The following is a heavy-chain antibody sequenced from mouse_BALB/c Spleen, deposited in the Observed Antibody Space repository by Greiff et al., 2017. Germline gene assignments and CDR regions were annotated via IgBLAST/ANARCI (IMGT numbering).Heavy chain of an antibody. J-gene: IGHJ2*01. D-gene: IGHD2-1*01. Sequence: VHLVESGPGLVAPSQSLSITCTVSGFSLTDYGVSWIRQPPGKGLEWLGVIWGGGSTYYNSALKSRLSISKDNSKSQVFLKMNSLQTDDTAMYYCAKHEALIYYGNCIDYWGQGTTLTVSS. CDR3: AKHEALIYYGNCIDY. V-gene: IGHV2-6-5*01. CDR1: GFSLTDYG. CDR2: IWGGGST.